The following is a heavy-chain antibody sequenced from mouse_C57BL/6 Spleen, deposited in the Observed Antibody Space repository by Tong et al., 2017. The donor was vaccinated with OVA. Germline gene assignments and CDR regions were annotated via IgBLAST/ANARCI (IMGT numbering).Heavy chain of an antibody. CDR2: ISSGGSYT. CDR3: ARGDYDAMDY. J-gene: IGHJ4*01. V-gene: IGHV5-6*01. Sequence: EVQLQESGGDLVKPGGSLKLSCAASGFTFSSYGMSWVRQTPDKRLEWVATISSGGSYTYYPDSVKGRFTISRDNAKNNLYLQMTSLRSEDTAMYYCARGDYDAMDYWGQGTSVTVSS. CDR1: GFTFSSYG.